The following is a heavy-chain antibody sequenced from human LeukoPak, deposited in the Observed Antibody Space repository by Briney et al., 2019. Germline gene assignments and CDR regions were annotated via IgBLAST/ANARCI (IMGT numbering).Heavy chain of an antibody. D-gene: IGHD3-22*01. CDR1: GYTFTGYY. CDR3: ARGYYDSSAYYSADY. Sequence: ASVKVSCKASGYTFTGYYMHWVRQAPGQGLEWMGWINPNSGGTNYAQKFQGRVTMTRDTSISTAYMELTRLRSDDTAVYYCARGYYDSSAYYSADYWGQGTLVTVSS. CDR2: INPNSGGT. J-gene: IGHJ4*02. V-gene: IGHV1-2*02.